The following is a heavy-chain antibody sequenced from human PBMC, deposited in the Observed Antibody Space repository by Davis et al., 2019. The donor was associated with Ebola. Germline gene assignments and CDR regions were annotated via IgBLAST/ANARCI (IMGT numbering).Heavy chain of an antibody. D-gene: IGHD7-27*01. Sequence: MPSETLSLTCAVYGGSFSGYYWSWIRQPPGKGLEWIGEINHSGSTNYNPSLKSRVTISVDTSKNQFSLKLSSVTAADTAVYYCARGNANWGYYYYYGMDVWGQGTTVTVSS. CDR3: ARGNANWGYYYYYGMDV. CDR2: INHSGST. J-gene: IGHJ6*02. V-gene: IGHV4-34*01. CDR1: GGSFSGYY.